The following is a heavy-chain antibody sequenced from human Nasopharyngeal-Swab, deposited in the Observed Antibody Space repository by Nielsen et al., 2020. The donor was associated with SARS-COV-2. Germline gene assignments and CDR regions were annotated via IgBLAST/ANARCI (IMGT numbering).Heavy chain of an antibody. CDR3: AREGGPRNYDFWTSPI. Sequence: GESLKISCKGSGYSFTSYWIGWVRQMPGKGLEWMGIIYPGDSDTRYSPSFQGQVTISADKSISTAYLQWSSLKASDTATYYCAREGGPRNYDFWTSPIWGQGTMVTVSS. CDR1: GYSFTSYW. D-gene: IGHD3-3*01. J-gene: IGHJ3*02. CDR2: IYPGDSDT. V-gene: IGHV5-51*01.